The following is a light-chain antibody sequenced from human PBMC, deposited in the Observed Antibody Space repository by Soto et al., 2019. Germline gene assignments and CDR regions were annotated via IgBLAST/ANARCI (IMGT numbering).Light chain of an antibody. V-gene: IGKV1-39*01. Sequence: DIQMTQSPSSLSASVGDRVTITCRASQGISTYLIWYQQRQGKAPKLLIYAASNLVSGVPSRFSGSGSGTEFTLTSSRLQPEDVATYFCQQSYRTPYTFGQGTKRETK. CDR1: QGISTY. CDR3: QQSYRTPYT. CDR2: AAS. J-gene: IGKJ2*01.